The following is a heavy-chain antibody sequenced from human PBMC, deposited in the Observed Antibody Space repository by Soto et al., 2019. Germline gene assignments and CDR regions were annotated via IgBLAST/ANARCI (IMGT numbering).Heavy chain of an antibody. Sequence: SETLSLTCTVSGGSISSYYWSWIRQPPGKGLEWIGYIYYSGSTNYNPSLKSRVTISVDTSKNQFSLRLSSVTAADTAVYYCAREGYRDAFDIWGQGTMVTVSS. D-gene: IGHD2-2*01. CDR3: AREGYRDAFDI. J-gene: IGHJ3*02. CDR2: IYYSGST. CDR1: GGSISSYY. V-gene: IGHV4-59*01.